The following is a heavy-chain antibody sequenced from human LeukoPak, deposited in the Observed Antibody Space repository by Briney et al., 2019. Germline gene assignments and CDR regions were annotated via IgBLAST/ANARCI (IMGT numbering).Heavy chain of an antibody. Sequence: GGSLRLSCEVSGFTFDNNDMHWVRQSTGKGLEWVSAIGSASYTYYADSVRGRFTITRDTAKQSLFLQMNSLRVEDTAVYYCKRGHSSGWYYFDYWGHGTLVTVSS. V-gene: IGHV3-13*01. J-gene: IGHJ4*01. CDR2: IGSASYT. CDR3: KRGHSSGWYYFDY. D-gene: IGHD6-19*01. CDR1: GFTFDNND.